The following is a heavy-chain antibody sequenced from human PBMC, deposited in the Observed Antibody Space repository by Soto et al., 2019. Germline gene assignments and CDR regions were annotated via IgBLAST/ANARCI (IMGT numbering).Heavy chain of an antibody. CDR1: GGSISSSSYY. CDR2: IYYSGST. J-gene: IGHJ5*02. D-gene: IGHD2-8*01. Sequence: PSETLSLTCTVSGGSISSSSYYWGWIRQPPGKGLEWIGSIYYSGSTYYNPSLKSRVTISVDTSKNQFSLKLSSVTAADTAVYYCARLLVSLYNWFDPWGQGTLVTVSS. CDR3: ARLLVSLYNWFDP. V-gene: IGHV4-39*01.